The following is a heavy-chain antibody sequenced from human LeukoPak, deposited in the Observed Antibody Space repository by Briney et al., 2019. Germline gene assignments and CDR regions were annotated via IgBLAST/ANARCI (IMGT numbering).Heavy chain of an antibody. Sequence: PSETLSLTCTVSGGSISSSSYYWGWIRQPPGKGLEWIGSIYYSGSTYYNPSLKSRVTISVDTSKNQFSLKLTSLTAADTAVYYCARVVGRYYKIDFWGQGTPVTVSS. CDR3: ARVVGRYYKIDF. J-gene: IGHJ4*02. D-gene: IGHD1-26*01. CDR2: IYYSGST. CDR1: GGSISSSSYY. V-gene: IGHV4-39*07.